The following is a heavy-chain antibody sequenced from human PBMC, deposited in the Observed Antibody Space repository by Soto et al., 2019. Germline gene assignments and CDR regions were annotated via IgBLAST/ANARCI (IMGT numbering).Heavy chain of an antibody. J-gene: IGHJ4*02. CDR2: IRSDGGVT. CDR3: ARAIPPAPAG. CDR1: GFTFDGYG. Sequence: GGALRLSCAASGFTFDGYGMSWGRQAPGKGLEWVSGIRSDGGVTFYLDSVKGRFTISRDSSKNTLYLQMNNLRAEDTAIYYCARAIPPAPAGGGQGTLVTVSS. V-gene: IGHV3-20*04. D-gene: IGHD6-13*01.